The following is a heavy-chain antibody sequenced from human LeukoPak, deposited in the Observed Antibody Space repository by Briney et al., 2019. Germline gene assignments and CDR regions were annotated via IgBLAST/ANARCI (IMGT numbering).Heavy chain of an antibody. CDR2: IWYDGSNK. V-gene: IGHV3-33*01. CDR3: ARGPHSSGYYRGGNYYGMDV. CDR1: GFTFSSYA. D-gene: IGHD3-22*01. J-gene: IGHJ6*02. Sequence: PGGSLRLSCAASGFTFSSYAMHWVRQAPGKGLEWVAVIWYDGSNKYYADSVKGRFTISRDNSKNTLYLQMNSLRAEDTAVYYCARGPHSSGYYRGGNYYGMDVWGQGTTVTVSS.